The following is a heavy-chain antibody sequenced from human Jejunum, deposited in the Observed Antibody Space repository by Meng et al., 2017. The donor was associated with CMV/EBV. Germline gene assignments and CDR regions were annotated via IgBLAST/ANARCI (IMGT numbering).Heavy chain of an antibody. D-gene: IGHD1-7*01. J-gene: IGHJ4*01. CDR3: AREPELQEREHFFDN. V-gene: IGHV4-38-2*02. Sequence: GYSIIIGSYGGGSRQTPGMGLRWIGSIFHSRTTYYEPSLKRRVTMSVDTSKNQFSRKLTSVTAADTAIYYCAREPELQEREHFFDNWGHGTLVTVSS. CDR1: GYSIIIGSY. CDR2: IFHSRTT.